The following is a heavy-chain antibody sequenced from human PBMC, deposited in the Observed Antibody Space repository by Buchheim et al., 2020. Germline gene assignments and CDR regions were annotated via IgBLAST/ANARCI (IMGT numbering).Heavy chain of an antibody. CDR3: AKDAGRAVAGFVDY. J-gene: IGHJ4*02. CDR2: LSGTGDKT. D-gene: IGHD6-19*01. CDR1: GFTFSTYA. Sequence: EVQLLESGGGWVQPGGSLRLSCAASGFTFSTYAMSWVRQAPGKGLEWVSSLSGTGDKTYYADSVKGRFTISRDNSKNTLYLQMNSLRAEDTAVYYCAKDAGRAVAGFVDYWGQGTL. V-gene: IGHV3-23*01.